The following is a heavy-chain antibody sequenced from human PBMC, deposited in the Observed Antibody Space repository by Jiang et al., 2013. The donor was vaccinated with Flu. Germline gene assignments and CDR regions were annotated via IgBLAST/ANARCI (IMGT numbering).Heavy chain of an antibody. Sequence: GSGLVKPSQTLSLTCAVSGGSISSGGSYWNWIRQPAGKGLEWIGRIYVDGRTSYNPSLKSRVTISMDTSTDHFSLKLTSVTAADTAVYYCAREVYNWNYCSGGSCYSDFQYWGQGTLVRVSS. D-gene: IGHD2-15*01. CDR2: IYVDGRT. CDR1: GGSISSGGSY. J-gene: IGHJ1*01. CDR3: AREVYNWNYCSGGSCYSDFQY. V-gene: IGHV4-61*02.